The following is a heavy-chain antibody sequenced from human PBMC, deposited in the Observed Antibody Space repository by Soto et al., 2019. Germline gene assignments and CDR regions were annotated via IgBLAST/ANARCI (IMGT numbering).Heavy chain of an antibody. CDR1: GYSIRNGYY. Sequence: LSLTCAVSGYSIRNGYYWGWIRQPPGKGLEWIGTIYHSGSTYYNPSLKSRVTISVDASENHFSLKLSSVTAADTAVYYCARVGPSCGGDCYSPPPCRQGPLVTVSS. CDR2: IYHSGST. J-gene: IGHJ5*02. CDR3: ARVGPSCGGDCYSPPP. D-gene: IGHD2-21*02. V-gene: IGHV4-38-2*01.